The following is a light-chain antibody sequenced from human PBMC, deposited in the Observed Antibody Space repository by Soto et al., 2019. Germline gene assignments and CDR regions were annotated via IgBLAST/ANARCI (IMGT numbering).Light chain of an antibody. Sequence: DIPLTQSPSTLPASVGDRVTITCRASQSINTWLAWCQQKPGKAPQVLIYDASKLESWVPSRFSGSGSGTEFTLTISSLQPDDSATYYCQHYNDDSRTFGQGTKLEIK. V-gene: IGKV1-5*01. CDR1: QSINTW. J-gene: IGKJ2*01. CDR2: DAS. CDR3: QHYNDDSRT.